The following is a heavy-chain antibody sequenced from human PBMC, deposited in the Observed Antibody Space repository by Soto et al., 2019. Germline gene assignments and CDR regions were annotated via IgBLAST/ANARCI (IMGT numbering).Heavy chain of an antibody. CDR1: GGSISSYY. J-gene: IGHJ6*02. D-gene: IGHD1-1*01. CDR2: IYYSGST. CDR3: ARLRNYYYYYGMDV. Sequence: SETLSLTCTVSGGSISSYYWSWIRQPPGKGLEWIGYIYYSGSTNYNPSLKSRVTISVDTSKNQFSLKLSSVTAADTAVYYCARLRNYYYYYGMDVWGQGTTVTVSS. V-gene: IGHV4-59*01.